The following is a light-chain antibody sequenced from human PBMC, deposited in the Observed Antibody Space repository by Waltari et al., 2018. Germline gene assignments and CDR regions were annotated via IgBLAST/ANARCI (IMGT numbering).Light chain of an antibody. CDR1: QSLTKRY. V-gene: IGKV3-20*01. J-gene: IGKJ2*01. Sequence: VLTQSPGTLSLSPGERATLSCRASQSLTKRYLAWYQQKPGQAPRLLIYGASSRAAGIPDWFRGSGSGTDFALTISRLEPEDFAVYYCQQYGSSVLYTFGQGTKLEIK. CDR2: GAS. CDR3: QQYGSSVLYT.